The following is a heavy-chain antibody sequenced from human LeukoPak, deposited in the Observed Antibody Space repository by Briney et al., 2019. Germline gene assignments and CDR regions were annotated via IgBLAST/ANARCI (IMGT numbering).Heavy chain of an antibody. V-gene: IGHV3-23*01. CDR1: GFTFSSYA. CDR2: ISGSGGST. D-gene: IGHD3-10*01. Sequence: GGSLRLSCAASGFTFSSYAMSWVRQAPGKGLEWVSAISGSGGSTYYADSVKGRFTISRDNSKNTLYLQMNRLRVEDTGVYYCARGDGYMIRDWGQGTLVSVSS. J-gene: IGHJ4*02. CDR3: ARGDGYMIRD.